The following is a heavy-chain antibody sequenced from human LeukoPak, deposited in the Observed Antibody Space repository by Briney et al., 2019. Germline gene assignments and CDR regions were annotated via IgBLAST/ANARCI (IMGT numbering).Heavy chain of an antibody. CDR1: GVPFDDYA. V-gene: IGHV3-9*01. Sequence: GRSLRLPCAASGVPFDDYAMNWVRQAPGKGLEWVSGISWNRGSMGYASSENGRYIISGANDKQFSFLQMNSLGAEDTALYSCAKGRGWLGIMVTFDQWGQGTLVSVSS. CDR2: ISWNRGSM. J-gene: IGHJ4*02. D-gene: IGHD6-19*01. CDR3: AKGRGWLGIMVTFDQ.